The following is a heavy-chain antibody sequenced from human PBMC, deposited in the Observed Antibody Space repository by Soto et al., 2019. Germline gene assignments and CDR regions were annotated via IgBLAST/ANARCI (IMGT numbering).Heavy chain of an antibody. V-gene: IGHV3-23*01. D-gene: IGHD5-18*01. CDR3: ARLYTAMVNGYFDY. CDR2: ISGSGGST. CDR1: GFTFSSYA. Sequence: GGSLRLSCAASGFTFSSYAMSWVRQAPGKGLEWVSAISGSGGSTYYADSVKGRFTISRDNSKNTLYLQMNSLRAEDTAVYYCARLYTAMVNGYFDYWGQGTLVTVSS. J-gene: IGHJ4*02.